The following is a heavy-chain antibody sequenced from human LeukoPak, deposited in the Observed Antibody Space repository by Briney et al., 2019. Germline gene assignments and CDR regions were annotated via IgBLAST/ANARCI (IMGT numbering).Heavy chain of an antibody. J-gene: IGHJ4*02. CDR3: ARNQHWSRDI. V-gene: IGHV3-7*01. CDR1: VFTFRDFW. D-gene: IGHD2-8*02. Sequence: GVSLRLSCAASVFTFRDFWVEGFRQAPGRGLEWVANMNKGGSDKYYMDSVTGRFSISRDNAKDSLSPQMNSLRVDDTAVYYCARNQHWSRDIWGQGILVTVSS. CDR2: MNKGGSDK.